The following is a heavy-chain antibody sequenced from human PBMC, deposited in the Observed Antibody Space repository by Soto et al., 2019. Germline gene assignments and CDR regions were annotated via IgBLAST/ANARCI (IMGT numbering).Heavy chain of an antibody. Sequence: EVQLVESGGGLEQPGRSLRLSCTVSGFMFEDFAMHWVRQAPGQGLEWVSGINWNGVNKGYAESVLGRFTISRDNAKKSLYLDMNYLRPEDTAVYFCAKDVDRLGELWGYFQSWGQCTMVTVSS. CDR3: AKDVDRLGELWGYFQS. V-gene: IGHV3-9*01. D-gene: IGHD3-16*01. J-gene: IGHJ1*01. CDR2: INWNGVNK. CDR1: GFMFEDFA.